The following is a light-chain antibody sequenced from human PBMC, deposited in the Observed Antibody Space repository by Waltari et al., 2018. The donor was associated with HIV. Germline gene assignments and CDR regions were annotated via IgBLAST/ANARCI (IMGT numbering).Light chain of an antibody. V-gene: IGLV2-14*01. CDR1: SSDLDDYNS. CDR3: MSYISSATPE. J-gene: IGLJ3*02. Sequence: QSAMTQPASVSGSPGQSISISCTGTSSDLDDYNSVSWYQHHPGKAPKLIIYEVTNRPSGVSNRFSGSKSGHTASLTISGLQAEDEADYFCMSYISSATPEFGGGTKVTVL. CDR2: EVT.